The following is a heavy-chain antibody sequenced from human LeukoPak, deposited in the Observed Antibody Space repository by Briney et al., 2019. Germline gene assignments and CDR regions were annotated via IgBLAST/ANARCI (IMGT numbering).Heavy chain of an antibody. CDR3: AKDRTVGASYWYFDL. V-gene: IGHV3-23*01. D-gene: IGHD1-26*01. Sequence: GGTLRLSCAASGFTFSSYAMSWVRQAPGKGLEWVSAISGSGGSTYYADSVKGRFTISRDNSKNTLYLQMNSLRAEDTAVYYCAKDRTVGASYWYFDLWGRGTLVTVSS. J-gene: IGHJ2*01. CDR1: GFTFSSYA. CDR2: ISGSGGST.